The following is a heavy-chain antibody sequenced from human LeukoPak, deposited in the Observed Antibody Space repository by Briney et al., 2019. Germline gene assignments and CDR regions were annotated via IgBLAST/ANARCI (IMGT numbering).Heavy chain of an antibody. Sequence: GESLKISCKGSGYSFTNYWIGWVRQMPGEGLEWMGLIYPGDSETRYSPSFQGQVIISVDKSISTAYLQWCSLKASDTAMYYCARRRGSSERIDYWGQGTLVTVSS. J-gene: IGHJ4*02. CDR1: GYSFTNYW. D-gene: IGHD1-26*01. CDR2: IYPGDSET. CDR3: ARRRGSSERIDY. V-gene: IGHV5-51*01.